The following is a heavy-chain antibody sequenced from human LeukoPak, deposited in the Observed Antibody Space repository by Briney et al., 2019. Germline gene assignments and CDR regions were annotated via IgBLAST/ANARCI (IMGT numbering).Heavy chain of an antibody. CDR3: VTDQTGRHPYFFDY. CDR1: GFNFSTYW. V-gene: IGHV3-7*01. D-gene: IGHD3-10*01. CDR2: IKEDGSEI. Sequence: GGSLRLSCAASGFNFSTYWMTWVRQVLRKGLEWVANIKEDGSEIYYVDAVKGRFSISRDNAKTSLYLQMNNLSVADTAVYYCVTDQTGRHPYFFDYWGQGTLVTVSS. J-gene: IGHJ4*02.